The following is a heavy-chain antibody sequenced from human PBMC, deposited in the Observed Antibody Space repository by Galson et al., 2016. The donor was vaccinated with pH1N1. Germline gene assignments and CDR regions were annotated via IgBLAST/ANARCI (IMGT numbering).Heavy chain of an antibody. D-gene: IGHD4/OR15-4a*01. J-gene: IGHJ4*02. CDR3: ATDGASWGSGENDYGVSDY. Sequence: SLRLSCAASGFNFRNYGMHWVRQAPGKGLDWVSFVRNVGAKKQYVDSVKGRFTISKDNYKNTLYLQMTSVRPEDTAVYYCATDGASWGSGENDYGVSDYWGQGTLVTVSS. CDR1: GFNFRNYG. V-gene: IGHV3-30*02. CDR2: VRNVGAKK.